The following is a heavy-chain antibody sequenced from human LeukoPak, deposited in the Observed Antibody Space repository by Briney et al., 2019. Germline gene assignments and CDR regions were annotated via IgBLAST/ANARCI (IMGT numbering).Heavy chain of an antibody. Sequence: ASVKVSCKASGYTFTSYYMHWVRQAPAQGLEWMGIINPSGGSTSYAQKFQGRVTMTRDTSTSTVYMELSSLRSEDTAVYYCARVGGDTAMVTPPLAWGQGTLVTVSS. V-gene: IGHV1-46*01. CDR1: GYTFTSYY. D-gene: IGHD5-18*01. CDR2: INPSGGST. J-gene: IGHJ5*02. CDR3: ARVGGDTAMVTPPLA.